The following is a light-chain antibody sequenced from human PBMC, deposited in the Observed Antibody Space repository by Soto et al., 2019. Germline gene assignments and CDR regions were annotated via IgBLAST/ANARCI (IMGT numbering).Light chain of an antibody. Sequence: EVVLTQSPCTLSLSAGERATLSCRASQSVSSNYLAWYQQKPGQSPRILIYDASTRATGISDRFSGSGSGTDFNLTISRLETEDFAVYECQQYGSSTLTFGGGTKLDIK. CDR3: QQYGSSTLT. CDR2: DAS. J-gene: IGKJ4*01. CDR1: QSVSSNY. V-gene: IGKV3-20*01.